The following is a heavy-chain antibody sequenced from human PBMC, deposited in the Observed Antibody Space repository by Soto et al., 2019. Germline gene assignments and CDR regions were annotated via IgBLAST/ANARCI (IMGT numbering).Heavy chain of an antibody. J-gene: IGHJ4*02. CDR1: GYTFTSYG. V-gene: IGHV1-8*02. CDR3: ATRGGVVVPAATLYY. Sequence: ASVKVSCKASGYTFTSYGISWVRQAPGQGLEWMGWMNPNSGNTGYAQKFQGRVTMARNTSISTAYMELSSLRSEDTAVYYCATRGGVVVPAATLYYWGQGTLVTVS. CDR2: MNPNSGNT. D-gene: IGHD2-2*01.